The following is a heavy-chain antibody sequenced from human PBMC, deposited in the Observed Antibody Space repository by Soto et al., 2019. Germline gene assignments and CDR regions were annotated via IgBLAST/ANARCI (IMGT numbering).Heavy chain of an antibody. CDR3: ARDYYDSSGYYYVY. J-gene: IGHJ4*02. CDR1: GFTFSSYS. Sequence: GGSLRLSCAASGFTFSSYSMNWVRQAPGKGLEWISSISSGSSYIYYADSVKGRFTISRDNAKNSLYLQMNSLRAEDTAVYYCARDYYDSSGYYYVYWGQGTLVTVPS. D-gene: IGHD3-22*01. V-gene: IGHV3-21*01. CDR2: ISSGSSYI.